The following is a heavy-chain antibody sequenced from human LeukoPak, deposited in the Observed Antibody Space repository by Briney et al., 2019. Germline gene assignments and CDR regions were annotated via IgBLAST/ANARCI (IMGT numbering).Heavy chain of an antibody. J-gene: IGHJ4*02. CDR1: GFSFNSYG. CDR3: AKDRGTTVVIDY. Sequence: GRSLRLSCAASGFSFNSYGMHWVRQAPGKGLEWMAVISYDGSNKYYTDSVEGRFTISRDNSKNTLFLQMNSLRGEDTAVYYCAKDRGTTVVIDYWGQGTLVTVSS. V-gene: IGHV3-30*18. D-gene: IGHD4-23*01. CDR2: ISYDGSNK.